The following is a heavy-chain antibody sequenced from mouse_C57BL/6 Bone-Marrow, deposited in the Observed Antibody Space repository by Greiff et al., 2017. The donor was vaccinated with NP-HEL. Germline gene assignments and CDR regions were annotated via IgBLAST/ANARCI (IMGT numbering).Heavy chain of an antibody. J-gene: IGHJ4*01. Sequence: DVMLVESGEGLVKPGGSLKLSCAASGFTFSSYAMSWVRQTPEKRLEWVAYISSGGDYIYYADTVKGRFTISRDNARNTLYLQMSSLKSEDTAMYYCTRERHCGSSYYAMGGWGKGTSVTAAS. CDR1: GFTFSSYA. CDR2: ISSGGDYI. D-gene: IGHD1-1*01. CDR3: TRERHCGSSYYAMGG. V-gene: IGHV5-9-1*02.